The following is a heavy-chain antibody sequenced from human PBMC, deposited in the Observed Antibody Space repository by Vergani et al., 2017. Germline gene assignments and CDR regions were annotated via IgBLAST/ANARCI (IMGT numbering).Heavy chain of an antibody. CDR2: INPNSGGT. V-gene: IGHV1-2*02. CDR3: ARGYWYCSSTSCPGGYYFDY. CDR1: GYTFTGYY. Sequence: QVQLVQSGAEVKKPGASVKVSCKASGYTFTGYYMHWVRQAPGQGLEWMGWINPNSGGTNYAQKFQGRVTMTRDTSISTAYMELRRLRVDGPAVDYCARGYWYCSSTSCPGGYYFDYWGQGTLVTVSS. D-gene: IGHD2-2*01. J-gene: IGHJ4*02.